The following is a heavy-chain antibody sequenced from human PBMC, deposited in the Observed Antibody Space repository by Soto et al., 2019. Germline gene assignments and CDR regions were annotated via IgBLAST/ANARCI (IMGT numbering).Heavy chain of an antibody. D-gene: IGHD1-7*01. CDR1: GGSFSGYY. CDR2: INHSGST. CDR3: GRNSGNWNYVWFDP. Sequence: PSETLSLTCAVYGGSFSGYYWSWIRQPPGKGLEWIGEINHSGSTNYNPSLKSRVTISVDTSKNQFSLKLSSVTAADTAVYYCGRNSGNWNYVWFDPWGQGTLVTVSS. J-gene: IGHJ5*02. V-gene: IGHV4-34*01.